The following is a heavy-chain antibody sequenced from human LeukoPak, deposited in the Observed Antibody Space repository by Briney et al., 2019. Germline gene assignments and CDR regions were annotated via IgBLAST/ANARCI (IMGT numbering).Heavy chain of an antibody. D-gene: IGHD3-22*01. CDR1: GGSISSYY. CDR3: ARCRLLPYYFDY. Sequence: SETLSLTCTVSGGSISSYYWSRIRQPPGKGLEWIGYIYYSGSTNYNPSLKSRVTISVDTSKNQFSLKLSSVTAADTAVYYCARCRLLPYYFDYWGQGTLVTVSS. J-gene: IGHJ4*02. CDR2: IYYSGST. V-gene: IGHV4-59*01.